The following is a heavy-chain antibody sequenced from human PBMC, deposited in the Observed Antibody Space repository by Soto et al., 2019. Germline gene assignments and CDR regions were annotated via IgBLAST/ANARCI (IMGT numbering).Heavy chain of an antibody. CDR2: ISYDGIQK. D-gene: IGHD6-19*01. CDR1: GFTFRTYG. CDR3: TIEPPGGWHWLDN. Sequence: QVQLVESGGGVVQPGRSLRLSCAASGFTFRTYGMHWVRQAPGKGLEWVADISYDGIQKSYADSVKGRFTISRESAKNTVYLERNRLRIEAVAVYYCTIEPPGGWHWLDNLGQGNLVTVSS. V-gene: IGHV3-30*03. J-gene: IGHJ5*02.